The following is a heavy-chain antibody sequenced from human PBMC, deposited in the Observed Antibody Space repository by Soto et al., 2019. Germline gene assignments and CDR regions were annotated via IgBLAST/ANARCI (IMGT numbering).Heavy chain of an antibody. J-gene: IGHJ6*02. CDR1: GYTFTSSG. D-gene: IGHD3-3*01. CDR3: ARDSGMTIFIYGMDV. V-gene: IGHV1-18*04. CDR2: ISANNGNT. Sequence: QVQLVQSGAEVKKPGASVKVSCKASGYTFTSSGITWVRQAPGQGLEGMGWISANNGNTNYAQKPQGRVTMTTDTSTSTAYMELRSLRSDDTAVYYCARDSGMTIFIYGMDVWGQGTTVTVSS.